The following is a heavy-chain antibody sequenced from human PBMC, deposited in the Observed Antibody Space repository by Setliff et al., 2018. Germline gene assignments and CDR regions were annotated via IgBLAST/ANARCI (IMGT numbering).Heavy chain of an antibody. CDR1: GDSISSGDYF. Sequence: SETLSLTCTVSGDSISSGDYFWSWIRQPPGKGLEWIAYIYHSGSAYYNPSLKSRVTMSVDTSKNQFSLHLTSVTAADTAVYYCARSIDPWGQGTLVTVSS. CDR2: IYHSGSA. V-gene: IGHV4-30-4*08. CDR3: ARSIDP. J-gene: IGHJ5*02.